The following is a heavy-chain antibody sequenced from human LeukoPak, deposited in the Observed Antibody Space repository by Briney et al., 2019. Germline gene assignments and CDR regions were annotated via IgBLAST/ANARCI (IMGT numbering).Heavy chain of an antibody. CDR3: ARGHRLPLDY. Sequence: PGGSLRLSCAASGFIFGAFGMHWVRQAPGKGLEWVAAISYDGSNQYYIDSVKGRFTVSRDNSKNTLYLQMNSLRAEDTAVYYCARGHRLPLDYWGQGTLVTVSS. J-gene: IGHJ4*02. D-gene: IGHD5-18*01. CDR2: ISYDGSNQ. CDR1: GFIFGAFG. V-gene: IGHV3-30*03.